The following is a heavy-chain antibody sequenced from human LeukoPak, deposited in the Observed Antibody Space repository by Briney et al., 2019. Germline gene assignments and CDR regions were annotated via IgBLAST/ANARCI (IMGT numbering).Heavy chain of an antibody. Sequence: GGSLRLSCAASEFSVGSNYMTWVRQAPGKGLEWVSAISGSGGSTYYADSVKGRFTISRDNAKNTLYLQMNSLRAEDTAVYYCARGSMVRGVLDYWGQGTLVTVSS. J-gene: IGHJ4*02. V-gene: IGHV3-23*01. CDR3: ARGSMVRGVLDY. D-gene: IGHD3-10*01. CDR1: EFSVGSNY. CDR2: ISGSGGST.